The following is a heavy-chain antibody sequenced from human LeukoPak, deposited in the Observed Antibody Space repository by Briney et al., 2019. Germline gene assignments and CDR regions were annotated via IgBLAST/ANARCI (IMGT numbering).Heavy chain of an antibody. CDR1: GFTVSSNS. J-gene: IGHJ4*02. CDR2: IYSDNT. Sequence: PGGSLRLSCTVSGFTVSSNSMSWVRQAPGKGLEWVSFIYSDNTHYSDSVKGRFTISRDNSKNTLYLQMNSLRAEDTAVYYCAKDLCGSSCPLDYWGQGTLVTVSS. V-gene: IGHV3-66*03. D-gene: IGHD6-13*01. CDR3: AKDLCGSSCPLDY.